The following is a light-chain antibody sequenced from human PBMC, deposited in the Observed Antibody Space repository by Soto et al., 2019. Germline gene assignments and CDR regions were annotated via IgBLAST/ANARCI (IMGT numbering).Light chain of an antibody. CDR3: QQYNTYPWT. CDR1: QSISSW. CDR2: DAS. J-gene: IGKJ1*01. Sequence: DLQMTQSPSTLSASVGDRVTITCRASQSISSWLAWYQQKPGKAPKLLIYDASSLESGVPSRFSGSGSGTEFTLTISSLQPDDFATYYCQQYNTYPWTFGQGTKVEMK. V-gene: IGKV1-5*01.